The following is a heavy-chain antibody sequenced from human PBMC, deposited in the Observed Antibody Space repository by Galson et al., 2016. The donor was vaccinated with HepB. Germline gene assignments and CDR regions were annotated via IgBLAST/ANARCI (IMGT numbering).Heavy chain of an antibody. V-gene: IGHV4-59*01. J-gene: IGHJ4*02. CDR1: GGSIRNYQ. CDR2: NSYRGLI. CDR3: VRDNMESLDY. Sequence: SETLSLTCTVSGGSIRNYQWGWIRQPPGKGLEWVGYNSYRGLINIKPSFESRLTISLDASNSRFTLVLTSVTAADTAMYFCVRDNMESLDYWGQGLLVTVSS. D-gene: IGHD1-1*01.